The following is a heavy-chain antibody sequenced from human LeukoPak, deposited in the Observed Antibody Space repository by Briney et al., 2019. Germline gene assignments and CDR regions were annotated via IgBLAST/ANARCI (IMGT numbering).Heavy chain of an antibody. J-gene: IGHJ5*02. CDR1: GYTFTNYP. CDR2: INPDSGGT. V-gene: IGHV1-2*02. Sequence: GASVKVSCKASGYTFTNYPMIWVRQAPGQGLEWMGWINPDSGGTNYAQKFQGRVTMTRDTSISTAYMELSRLRSDDTAVYYCARDRMGNIAAGSENWFDPWGQGTLVTVSS. D-gene: IGHD6-13*01. CDR3: ARDRMGNIAAGSENWFDP.